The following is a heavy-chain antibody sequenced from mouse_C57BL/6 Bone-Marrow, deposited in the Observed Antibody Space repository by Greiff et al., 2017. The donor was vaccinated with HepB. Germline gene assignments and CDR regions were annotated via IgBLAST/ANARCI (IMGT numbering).Heavy chain of an antibody. CDR2: IDPRSGNT. D-gene: IGHD2-3*01. J-gene: IGHJ4*01. CDR1: GYTFTGYG. CDR3: ARSYDGYYSYYYAMDY. V-gene: IGHV1-81*01. Sequence: VQLQQSGAELARPGASVKLSCKASGYTFTGYGISWVKQSTGQGLEWIGEIDPRSGNTYYNEKFKGKATLTADKSSSTAYMELRSLTSEDSAVYFCARSYDGYYSYYYAMDYWGQGTSVTVSS.